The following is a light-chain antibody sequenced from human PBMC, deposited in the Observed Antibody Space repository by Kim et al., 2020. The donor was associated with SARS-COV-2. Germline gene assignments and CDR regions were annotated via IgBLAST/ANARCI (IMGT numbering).Light chain of an antibody. J-gene: IGKJ3*01. CDR1: QDITNL. CDR3: QQYNNVPFT. CDR2: DAS. Sequence: ASVGDRVTITCQASQDITNLLKWDQQKPGKAPRLLIHDASHFETGVPSRFSGSGSETHFNLAISSRQPEDIAIYYCQQYNNVPFTFGPGTKVDIK. V-gene: IGKV1-33*01.